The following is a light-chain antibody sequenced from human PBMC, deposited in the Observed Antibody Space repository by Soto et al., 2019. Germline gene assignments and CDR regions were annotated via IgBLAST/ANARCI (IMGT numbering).Light chain of an antibody. J-gene: IGLJ1*01. V-gene: IGLV2-14*03. Sequence: QSALTQPASVSGSPGQSITISCTGTSSDVGGYNYVSWYQQHPGKAPKLMIYDVSNRPSGVSNRFSGSKSGNTASLTISWLQAEDGGDYYCSSYTSSSTLEVFGTGTKLTVL. CDR3: SSYTSSSTLEV. CDR1: SSDVGGYNY. CDR2: DVS.